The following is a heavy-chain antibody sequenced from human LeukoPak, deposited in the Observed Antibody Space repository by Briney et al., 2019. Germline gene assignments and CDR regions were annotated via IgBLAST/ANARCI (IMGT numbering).Heavy chain of an antibody. D-gene: IGHD3-10*01. CDR3: ARVRDYYGSGSYWGYNWFDP. V-gene: IGHV4-31*03. J-gene: IGHJ5*02. CDR1: GGSISSGGYY. Sequence: PSQTLSLTCTVSGGSISSGGYYWSWIRQHPGKGLEWIGYIYYSGSTYYNPSLKSRVTISVDTSKSQFSLKLSSVTAADTAVYYCARVRDYYGSGSYWGYNWFDPWGQGTLVTVSS. CDR2: IYYSGST.